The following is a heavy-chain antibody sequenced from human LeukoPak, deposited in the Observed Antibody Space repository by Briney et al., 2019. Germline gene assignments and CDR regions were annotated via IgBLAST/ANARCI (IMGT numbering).Heavy chain of an antibody. CDR3: ARDSPMVRRIIGYFDI. CDR2: IYYSGST. V-gene: IGHV4-59*01. J-gene: IGHJ2*01. D-gene: IGHD3-10*01. Sequence: SETLSLTCTVSGGSISPYYWSWIRQPPGKGLEWIGYIYYSGSTKYNPSLNSRVTISVDTSKNQFSLKLSSVTAADTAVYYCARDSPMVRRIIGYFDIWGRGTLVTVSS. CDR1: GGSISPYY.